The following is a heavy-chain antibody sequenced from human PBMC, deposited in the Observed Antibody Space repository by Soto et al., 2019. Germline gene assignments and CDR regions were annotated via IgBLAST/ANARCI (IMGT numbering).Heavy chain of an antibody. J-gene: IGHJ4*03. V-gene: IGHV4-59*01. CDR1: GGSIGSYY. D-gene: IGHD1-26*01. CDR3: ARGGGYHDY. CDR2: INDSGSA. Sequence: LSLTCTVSGGSIGSYYWNWIRQPPGKGLEWIGYINDSGSAHYNPSLKSRVTISVDTFKKQFSLKLTSVTAADTAVYYCARGGGYHDYWGQGTTVTVSS.